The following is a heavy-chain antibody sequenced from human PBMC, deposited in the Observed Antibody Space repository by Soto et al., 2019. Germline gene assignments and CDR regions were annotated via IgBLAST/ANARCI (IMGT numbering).Heavy chain of an antibody. CDR3: AKDSGHILTGSTRSHYYYYGMDV. CDR2: ISYDGSNK. Sequence: PGGSLRLSCAASGFTFSSYGMHWVRQAPGKGLEWVAVISYDGSNKYYADSVKGRFTISRDNSKNTLYLQMNSLRAEDTAVYYCAKDSGHILTGSTRSHYYYYGMDVSGQATTVTGSS. V-gene: IGHV3-30*18. J-gene: IGHJ6*02. D-gene: IGHD3-9*01. CDR1: GFTFSSYG.